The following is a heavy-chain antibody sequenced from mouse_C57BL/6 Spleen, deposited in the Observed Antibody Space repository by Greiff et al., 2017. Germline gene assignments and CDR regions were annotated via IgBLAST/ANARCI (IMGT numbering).Heavy chain of an antibody. CDR3: ARPSGYVRDYAMYY. CDR2: ISSGSSTI. CDR1: GFTFSDSG. Sequence: EVQGVESGGGLVKPGGSLKLSCAASGFTFSDSGMHWVRQAPEKGLEWVAYISSGSSTIYYADTVKGRFTISRDNAKNTLFLQMTMLRSEDTSMYYCARPSGYVRDYAMYYWGQGTSVTVSS. V-gene: IGHV5-17*01. D-gene: IGHD3-2*02. J-gene: IGHJ4*01.